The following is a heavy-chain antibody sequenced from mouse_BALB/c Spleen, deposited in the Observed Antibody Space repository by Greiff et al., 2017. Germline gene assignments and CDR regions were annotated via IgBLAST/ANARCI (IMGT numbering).Heavy chain of an antibody. CDR1: GFTFSDYY. J-gene: IGHJ3*01. CDR3: ARGDRYDGFAY. D-gene: IGHD2-14*01. V-gene: IGHV5-4*02. Sequence: DVHLVESGGGLVKPGGSLKLSCAASGFTFSDYYMYWVRQTPEKRLEWVATISDGGSYTYYPDSVKGRFTISRDNAKNNLYLQMSSLKSEDTAMYYCARGDRYDGFAYWGQGTLVTVSA. CDR2: ISDGGSYT.